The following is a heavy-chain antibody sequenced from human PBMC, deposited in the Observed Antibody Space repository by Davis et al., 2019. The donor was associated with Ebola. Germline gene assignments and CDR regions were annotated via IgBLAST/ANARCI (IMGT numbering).Heavy chain of an antibody. Sequence: PGGSLRLSCAASGFTFSSYGMHWVRQAPGKGLEWVAVISYDGSNKYYADSVKGRFTISRDNSKNTLYLQMNSLRAEDTAVHYCAKDRGITMIVVVTYDAFDIWGQGTMVTVSS. D-gene: IGHD3-22*01. V-gene: IGHV3-30*18. CDR1: GFTFSSYG. J-gene: IGHJ3*02. CDR3: AKDRGITMIVVVTYDAFDI. CDR2: ISYDGSNK.